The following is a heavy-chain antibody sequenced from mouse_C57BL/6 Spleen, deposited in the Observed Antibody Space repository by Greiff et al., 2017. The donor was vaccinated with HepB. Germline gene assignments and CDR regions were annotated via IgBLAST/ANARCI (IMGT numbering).Heavy chain of an antibody. J-gene: IGHJ1*03. CDR2: IHPNSGST. CDR3: ARAYGNYGYFDV. D-gene: IGHD2-10*02. Sequence: QVQLQHPGAELVKPGASVKLSCKASGYTFTSYWMHWVKQRPGQGLEWIGMIHPNSGSTNYNEKFKSKATLTVDKSSSTAYMQLSSLTSEDSAVYYCARAYGNYGYFDVWGTGTTVTVSS. CDR1: GYTFTSYW. V-gene: IGHV1-64*01.